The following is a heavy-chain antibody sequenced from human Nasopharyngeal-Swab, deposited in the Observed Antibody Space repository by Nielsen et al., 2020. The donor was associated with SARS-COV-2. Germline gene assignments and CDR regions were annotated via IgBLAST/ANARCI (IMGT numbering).Heavy chain of an antibody. J-gene: IGHJ4*02. CDR1: GYTFTGYY. Sequence: SVKVSCKASGYTFTGYYIHWVRQAPGQGLEWMGGIVPALGLPNYAQKFRGRVTISVDRSTTTSYLELSSLRSEDTAIYYCAREGEYGAYDAPDYWGQGTLVTVSS. CDR2: IVPALGLP. CDR3: AREGEYGAYDAPDY. D-gene: IGHD5-12*01. V-gene: IGHV1-69*10.